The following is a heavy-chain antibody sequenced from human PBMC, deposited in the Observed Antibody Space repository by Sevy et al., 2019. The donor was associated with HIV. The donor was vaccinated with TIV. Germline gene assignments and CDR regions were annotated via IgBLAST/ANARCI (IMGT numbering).Heavy chain of an antibody. CDR3: AQEIGAKTHV. J-gene: IGHJ6*02. CDR2: ISSTFYI. D-gene: IGHD3-22*01. Sequence: GGSLRLSCAASGFTFSVYSMNWVRQAPGKGLEWVSSISSTFYINYADSLKGRFTISRDNAKNSLYLQMNSLRADDTAVYYCAQEIGAKTHVWGQGTTVTVSS. CDR1: GFTFSVYS. V-gene: IGHV3-21*01.